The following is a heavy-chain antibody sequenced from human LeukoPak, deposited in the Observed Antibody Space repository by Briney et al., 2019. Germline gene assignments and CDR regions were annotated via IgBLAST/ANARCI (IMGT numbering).Heavy chain of an antibody. V-gene: IGHV3-33*06. CDR3: AKGGCSGGSCYNDFDY. CDR1: GFTFSSYG. J-gene: IGHJ4*02. D-gene: IGHD2-15*01. CDR2: IWYDGSNK. Sequence: SGRSLRLSCAASGFTFSSYGMHWVRQAPGKGLEWVAGIWYDGSNKYHADSVKGRFTISRDNSKNTLYLQMNSLRAEDTAVYYCAKGGCSGGSCYNDFDYWGQGTLVTVSS.